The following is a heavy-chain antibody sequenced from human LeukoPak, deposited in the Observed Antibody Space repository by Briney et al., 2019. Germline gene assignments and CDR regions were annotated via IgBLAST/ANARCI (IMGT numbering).Heavy chain of an antibody. Sequence: GSLRLSCAASGFTFDNYRMSWVRQAPGKGLEWVSTVNADGGNTYYADSVKGRFTISRYNSKSTLILQMNSLRVEDTALYYCTKRVKYGGTWDHFADWGQGTLVTVSS. V-gene: IGHV3-23*01. CDR3: TKRVKYGGTWDHFAD. D-gene: IGHD1-26*01. CDR1: GFTFDNYR. CDR2: VNADGGNT. J-gene: IGHJ4*02.